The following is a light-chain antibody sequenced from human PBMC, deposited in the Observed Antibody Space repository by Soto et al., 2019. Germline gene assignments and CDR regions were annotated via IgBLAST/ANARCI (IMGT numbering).Light chain of an antibody. CDR3: QQYYSCPIT. J-gene: IGKJ5*01. V-gene: IGKV1-8*01. CDR1: QGISSY. CDR2: AAS. Sequence: AIRMTQSPSSLSASTGDRVTITCRASQGISSYLAWYQQKPGKAPKLLIYAASTLQSGVPSRFSGSGSGTDFTLTISCLQSEDLATYYCQQYYSCPITFGQGTRLEIK.